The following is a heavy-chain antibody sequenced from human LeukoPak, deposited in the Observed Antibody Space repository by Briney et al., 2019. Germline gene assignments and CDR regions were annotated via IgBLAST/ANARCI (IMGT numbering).Heavy chain of an antibody. J-gene: IGHJ5*02. Sequence: GGSLRLSCAASGFTFSNYAMHWVRQAPGKGLEWVAVISYDGSNKYYADSVKGRFTISRDNSKNTLYLQMNSLRAEDTAVYYCATNRRGTAYYDFWSGYYEDWFDPWGQGTLVTVSS. V-gene: IGHV3-30-3*01. CDR1: GFTFSNYA. D-gene: IGHD3-3*01. CDR3: ATNRRGTAYYDFWSGYYEDWFDP. CDR2: ISYDGSNK.